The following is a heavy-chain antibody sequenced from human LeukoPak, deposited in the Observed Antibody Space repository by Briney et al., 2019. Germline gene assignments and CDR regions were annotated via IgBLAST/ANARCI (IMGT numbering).Heavy chain of an antibody. CDR2: ISSSGSTI. Sequence: GGSLRLSCAASGFTFSSYEMNWVRQAPGKGLEWVSYISSSGSTIYYADSVKGRFTISRDNAKKSLYLQMNSLRDEDTAVYYCAREDLSVYPYYYGMDVWRQGTTVTVSS. V-gene: IGHV3-48*03. CDR1: GFTFSSYE. CDR3: AREDLSVYPYYYGMDV. J-gene: IGHJ6*02. D-gene: IGHD2/OR15-2a*01.